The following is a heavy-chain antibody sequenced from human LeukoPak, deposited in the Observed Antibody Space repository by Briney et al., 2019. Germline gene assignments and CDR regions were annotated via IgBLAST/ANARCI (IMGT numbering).Heavy chain of an antibody. CDR2: ISGSGGST. CDR1: GGSISSGGYY. CDR3: AKVGYYDSSGYYYDYFDY. D-gene: IGHD3-22*01. J-gene: IGHJ4*02. Sequence: PSETLSLTCTVSGGSISSGGYYWSWVRQAPGKGLEWVSAISGSGGSTYYADSVKGRFTISRDNSKNTLYLQMNSLRAEDTAVYYCAKVGYYDSSGYYYDYFDYWGQGTLVTVSS. V-gene: IGHV3-23*01.